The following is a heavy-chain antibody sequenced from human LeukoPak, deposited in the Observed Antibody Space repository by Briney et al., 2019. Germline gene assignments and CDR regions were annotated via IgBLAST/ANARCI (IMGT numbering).Heavy chain of an antibody. J-gene: IGHJ4*02. V-gene: IGHV3-7*01. Sequence: GGSLRFSCAASRFTFSTFWMSWVRQAPGKGLEWVANIKQDGSEKYYVDSVKGRFTISRDNAKNSLYLQMNSLRAEDTAVYYCAKDLFPTTVKYYFDYWGQGTLVTVSP. CDR3: AKDLFPTTVKYYFDY. D-gene: IGHD4-17*01. CDR2: IKQDGSEK. CDR1: RFTFSTFW.